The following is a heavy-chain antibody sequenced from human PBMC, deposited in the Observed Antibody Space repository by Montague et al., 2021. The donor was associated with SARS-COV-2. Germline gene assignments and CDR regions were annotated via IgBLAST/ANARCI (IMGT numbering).Heavy chain of an antibody. J-gene: IGHJ6*02. CDR2: VYYTGRT. D-gene: IGHD1-26*01. CDR3: ARHKRVVEREPLGGMDV. CDR1: GGSVRGAIYY. Sequence: SETLSLTCTVSGGSVRGAIYYWGWIRQPPEKGLEWIGRVYYTGRTAYNSSLMGRVTISVDTSQNQFSLKLNSVTAADTAVYFCARHKRVVEREPLGGMDVWGQGTTVTVSS. V-gene: IGHV4-39*01.